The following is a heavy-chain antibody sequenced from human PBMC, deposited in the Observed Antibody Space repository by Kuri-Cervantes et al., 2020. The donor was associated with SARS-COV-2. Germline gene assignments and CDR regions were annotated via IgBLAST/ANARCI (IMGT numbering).Heavy chain of an antibody. D-gene: IGHD6-6*01. CDR2: IIPIFGTA. J-gene: IGHJ4*02. V-gene: IGHV1-69*05. CDR1: GGTFSSYA. Sequence: SVKVSCKASGGTFSSYAINWVRQAPGQGLEWMGGIIPIFGTANYAQKFQGRATITTDESTSTAYMELSSLRSEDTAVYYCAREGSRSSSHPVYYWGQGTLVTVSS. CDR3: AREGSRSSSHPVYY.